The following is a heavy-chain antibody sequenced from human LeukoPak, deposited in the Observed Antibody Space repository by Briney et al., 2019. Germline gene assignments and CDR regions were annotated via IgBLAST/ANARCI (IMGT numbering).Heavy chain of an antibody. J-gene: IGHJ5*02. CDR2: ISSSSSYI. D-gene: IGHD2-8*02. V-gene: IGHV3-21*01. CDR3: AGDTGGPNWFDP. CDR1: GFTFSSYS. Sequence: GGSLRLSCAASGFTFSSYSMNWVRQAPGKGLEWVSSISSSSSYIYYADSVKGRFTISRDNAKNSLYLQMNSLRAEDTAVYYCAGDTGGPNWFDPWGQGTLVTVSS.